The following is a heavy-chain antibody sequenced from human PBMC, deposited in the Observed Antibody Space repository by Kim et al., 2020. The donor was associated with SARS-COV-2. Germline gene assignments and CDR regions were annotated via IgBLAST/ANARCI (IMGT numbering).Heavy chain of an antibody. Sequence: ASVKVSCKASGYTFTSYGISWVRQAPGQGLEWMGWISAYNGNTNYAQKLQGRVTMTTDTSTSTAYMELRSLRSDDTAVYYCARDLRGAWYYGSGRQNWFDPWGQGTLVTVSS. CDR3: ARDLRGAWYYGSGRQNWFDP. D-gene: IGHD3-10*01. J-gene: IGHJ5*02. V-gene: IGHV1-18*01. CDR2: ISAYNGNT. CDR1: GYTFTSYG.